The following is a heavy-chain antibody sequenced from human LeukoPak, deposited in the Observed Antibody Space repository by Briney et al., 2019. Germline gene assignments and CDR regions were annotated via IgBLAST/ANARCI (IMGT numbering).Heavy chain of an antibody. CDR3: AREYSSGCIDP. J-gene: IGHJ5*02. CDR2: IYYSGST. Sequence: SETLSLTCTVSGGSISPYYWGWIRQPPGKGLEWIGSIYYSGSTYYNPSLKSRVTISVDTSKNQFSLKLSSVTAADTAVYYCAREYSSGCIDPWGQGTLVTVSS. CDR1: GGSISPYY. D-gene: IGHD6-19*01. V-gene: IGHV4-39*07.